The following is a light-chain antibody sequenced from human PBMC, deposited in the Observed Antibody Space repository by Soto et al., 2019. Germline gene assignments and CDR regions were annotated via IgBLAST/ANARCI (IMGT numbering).Light chain of an antibody. V-gene: IGKV1D-13*01. J-gene: IGKJ3*01. Sequence: AIPLTQSPSSLSAYVGDSVSITCRASQGIRSAVAWYQQKPGRPPKLLIYDASSLEVGVPSRFSGSRSGTDFILTVSSLQPEDFATYYCLQFDDSPFTVGPGTKVDIK. CDR3: LQFDDSPFT. CDR2: DAS. CDR1: QGIRSA.